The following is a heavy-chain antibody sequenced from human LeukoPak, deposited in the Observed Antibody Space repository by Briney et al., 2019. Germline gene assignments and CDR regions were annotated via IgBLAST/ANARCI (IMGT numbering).Heavy chain of an antibody. CDR2: IRYDGNNK. D-gene: IGHD6-6*01. V-gene: IGHV3-30*02. CDR3: ARVLAAQPS. J-gene: IGHJ5*02. Sequence: GGSLRLSCAASGFTFSDYSMHWVRQAPGKGLNWVAFIRYDGNNKYYADSVKGRFTISRDNSKNMLYLEMNSLGAEDTAVYYCARVLAAQPSWGQGTLVTVSS. CDR1: GFTFSDYS.